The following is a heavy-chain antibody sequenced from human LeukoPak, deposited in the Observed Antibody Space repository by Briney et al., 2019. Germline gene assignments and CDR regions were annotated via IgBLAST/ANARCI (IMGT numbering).Heavy chain of an antibody. CDR3: ARDWMATMGFDY. CDR2: IYHSGST. Sequence: SETLSLTCTVSGYSISSGYYWGWIRQPTGKGLEWIGSIYHSGSTYYNPSLKSRVTISVDTSKNQFSLKLSSVTAADTAVYYCARDWMATMGFDYWGQGTLVTVSS. CDR1: GYSISSGYY. J-gene: IGHJ4*02. D-gene: IGHD5-12*01. V-gene: IGHV4-38-2*02.